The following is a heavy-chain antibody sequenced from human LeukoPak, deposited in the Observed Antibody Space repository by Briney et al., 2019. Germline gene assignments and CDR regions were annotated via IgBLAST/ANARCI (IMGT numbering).Heavy chain of an antibody. CDR2: IKEDGSEI. Sequence: GGSLRLSCAGSGFTFRSYWMSWVRQAPGKGLEWVANIKEDGSEIRYVDSVKGRFTISRDNAKSSLYLQMNSLRAEDTAVYYCARDKDTVTPPDAFDVWGQGTMVTVSS. CDR1: GFTFRSYW. J-gene: IGHJ3*01. D-gene: IGHD4-11*01. V-gene: IGHV3-7*01. CDR3: ARDKDTVTPPDAFDV.